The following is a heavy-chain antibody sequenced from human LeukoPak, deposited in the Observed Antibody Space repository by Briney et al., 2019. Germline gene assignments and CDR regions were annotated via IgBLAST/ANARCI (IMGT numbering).Heavy chain of an antibody. Sequence: PGGSLRLSCAASGFTFSSYGMNWVRQAPGKGLEWVSVIRYDGSIKYYADSVEGRFTISRDNTKNTLYLQMNSLRAEDTAVYYCAKDWGYSSSQGYYFDYWGQGTLVTVSS. J-gene: IGHJ4*02. V-gene: IGHV3-30*02. CDR3: AKDWGYSSSQGYYFDY. CDR1: GFTFSSYG. D-gene: IGHD6-13*01. CDR2: IRYDGSIK.